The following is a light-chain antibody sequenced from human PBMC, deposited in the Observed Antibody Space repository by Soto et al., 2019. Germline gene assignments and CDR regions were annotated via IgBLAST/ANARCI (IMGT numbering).Light chain of an antibody. CDR2: GAS. Sequence: LTQSPGTLSLSPGERATLSCRASQSVSSSYLAWYQQKPGQAPRLLIYGASSRATGIPDRFSGSGSGTDFTLTISRLEPEDFAVYYCQQYGSSPKTFGQGTMVDI. CDR3: QQYGSSPKT. CDR1: QSVSSSY. J-gene: IGKJ1*01. V-gene: IGKV3-20*01.